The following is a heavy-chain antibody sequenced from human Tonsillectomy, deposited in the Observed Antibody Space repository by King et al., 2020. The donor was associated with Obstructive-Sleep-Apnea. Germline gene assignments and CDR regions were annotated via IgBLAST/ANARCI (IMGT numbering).Heavy chain of an antibody. CDR2: ISYTGMKK. V-gene: IGHV3-30*18. CDR1: GFTFRSYG. Sequence: VQLVESGGGVVQPGRSLRLSCEASGFTFRSYGLHAVRQAPGKGLELVVVISYTGMKKYCADSVKGRFTVSRDNSQNMLYLQMNRLRPEDTAVYYCAKEMIATAASGGMDVWGQGTTVTVSS. CDR3: AKEMIATAASGGMDV. D-gene: IGHD6-13*01. J-gene: IGHJ6*02.